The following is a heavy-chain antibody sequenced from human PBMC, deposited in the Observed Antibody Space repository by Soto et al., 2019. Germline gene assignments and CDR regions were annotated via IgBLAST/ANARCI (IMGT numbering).Heavy chain of an antibody. D-gene: IGHD6-6*01. V-gene: IGHV1-2*02. J-gene: IGHJ3*02. CDR1: GYTFTGYY. CDR2: INPNRGGT. CDR3: ARDFYRGSSFAFDI. Sequence: QVQLVQSGAEVKKPGASVKVSCKASGYTFTGYYMHWVRQAPGQGLEWMGWINPNRGGTNYAQKFQGRVTMTRDTSISTAYMELSRLRSDDTAVYYCARDFYRGSSFAFDIWGQGTMVTVSS.